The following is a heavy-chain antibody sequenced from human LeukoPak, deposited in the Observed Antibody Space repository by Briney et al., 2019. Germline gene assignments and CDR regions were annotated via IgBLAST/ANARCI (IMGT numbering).Heavy chain of an antibody. CDR1: GGSVSDYY. CDR3: AKSNGYGLVDI. J-gene: IGHJ3*02. Sequence: SETLSLTCTISGGSVSDYYWSWIRQSPGKGLEWIGYIYHTGSTSYSPSFKSRVTISLDTSRNQFSLKVNSVTAADTAVYYCAKSNGYGLVDIWGQGTMVTVSS. D-gene: IGHD3-10*01. CDR2: IYHTGST. V-gene: IGHV4-59*02.